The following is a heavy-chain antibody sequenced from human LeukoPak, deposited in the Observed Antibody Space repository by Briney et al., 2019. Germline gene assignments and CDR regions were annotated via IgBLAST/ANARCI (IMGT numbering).Heavy chain of an antibody. D-gene: IGHD6-19*01. V-gene: IGHV1-2*02. CDR2: INPNGSGT. Sequence: ASVKVSCKASGYTFTGYYIHWVRQSPGQGLEWMGWINPNGSGTNYAQNFQGRVTMTRDTSISTAYMELSRLRSDDTAIYYCARENNSGWYRKAAFDYWGQGTLVTVTS. CDR3: ARENNSGWYRKAAFDY. J-gene: IGHJ4*02. CDR1: GYTFTGYY.